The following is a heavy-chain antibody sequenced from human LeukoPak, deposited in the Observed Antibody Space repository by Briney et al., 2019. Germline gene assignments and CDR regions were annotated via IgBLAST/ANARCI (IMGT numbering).Heavy chain of an antibody. V-gene: IGHV1-46*01. D-gene: IGHD3-22*01. CDR3: ARGPYDSSL. CDR1: GYTFTSYY. J-gene: IGHJ1*01. Sequence: ASVTVSCTASGYTFTSYYMHWVRQAPGQGLEWMGVINPSGGSTIYAPKFQGRVTMTRDMSTITVYMELSSLRSEDTAVYHCARGPYDSSLWGEGTLVTVSS. CDR2: INPSGGST.